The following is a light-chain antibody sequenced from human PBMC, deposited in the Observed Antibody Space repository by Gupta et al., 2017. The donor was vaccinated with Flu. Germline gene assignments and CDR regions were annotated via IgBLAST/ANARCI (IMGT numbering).Light chain of an antibody. CDR3: ASYASSNSWV. V-gene: IGLV2-8*01. CDR2: EIT. J-gene: IGLJ3*02. Sequence: SVTISCTGTSSDVGGNNYVSYYQQPPATPPKLMFSEITSRSSGAPGRFSASKSGTTASLTVSGLQEEEDAYYYSASYASSNSWVFGGGTKLTVL. CDR1: SSDVGGNNY.